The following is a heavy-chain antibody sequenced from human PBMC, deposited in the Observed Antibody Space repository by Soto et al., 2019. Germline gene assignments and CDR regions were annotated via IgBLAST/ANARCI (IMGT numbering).Heavy chain of an antibody. CDR1: GGTISTNV. CDR2: IMPIFAAP. V-gene: IGHV1-69*06. J-gene: IGHJ4*02. Sequence: QVQLMQSGAEVKKPGSSVKVSCKASGGTISTNVISWVRQAPGQGLEWMGEIMPIFAAPNNAQKFQGRLTITADTSTITVYMELSSLTSEDTAVYFCATGARYCSGGSCYPDDCGQGTLVIVSS. D-gene: IGHD2-15*01. CDR3: ATGARYCSGGSCYPDD.